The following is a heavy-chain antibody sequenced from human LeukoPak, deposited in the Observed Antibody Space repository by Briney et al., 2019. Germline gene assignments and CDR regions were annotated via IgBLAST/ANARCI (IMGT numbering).Heavy chain of an antibody. D-gene: IGHD6-19*01. V-gene: IGHV4-39*07. CDR1: GGSISSSSYY. CDR3: ARGGYSSGWFYYYGMDV. Sequence: SETLSLTCTVSGGSISSSSYYWGWIRQPPGKGLEWIGSIYYSGSTYYNPSLKSRVTISVDTSKNQFSLKLSSVTAADTAVYYCARGGYSSGWFYYYGMDVWGQGTTVTVSS. CDR2: IYYSGST. J-gene: IGHJ6*02.